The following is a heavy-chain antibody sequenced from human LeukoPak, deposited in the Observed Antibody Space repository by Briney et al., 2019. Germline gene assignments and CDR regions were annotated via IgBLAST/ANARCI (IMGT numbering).Heavy chain of an antibody. CDR1: GXPFDNYG. D-gene: IGHD6-19*01. Sequence: GGSLRLSCAASGXPFDNYGVAWVRQAPGKGLEWVSGITWNGGITAYADSVRGRFTISRDNAKNSLYLQMNSLRAEDTALYYCARDGPVAGVELDQWGQGTLVTVSS. CDR2: ITWNGGIT. V-gene: IGHV3-20*04. J-gene: IGHJ4*02. CDR3: ARDGPVAGVELDQ.